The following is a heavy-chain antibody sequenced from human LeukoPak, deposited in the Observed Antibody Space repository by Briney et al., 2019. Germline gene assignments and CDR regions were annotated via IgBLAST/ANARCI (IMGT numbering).Heavy chain of an antibody. Sequence: PSETLSLTCTVSGGSISSGGYYWSWIRQHPGKGLEWIGYIYYSGSTYYNPSLKSRVTISVDTSKNQFSLKLSSVTAADTAVYYCARTLYDSSGYCDYWGQGTLVTASS. D-gene: IGHD3-22*01. CDR1: GGSISSGGYY. V-gene: IGHV4-31*03. CDR2: IYYSGST. CDR3: ARTLYDSSGYCDY. J-gene: IGHJ4*02.